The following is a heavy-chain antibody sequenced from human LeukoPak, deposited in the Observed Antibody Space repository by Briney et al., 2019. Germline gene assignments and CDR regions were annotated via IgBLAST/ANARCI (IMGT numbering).Heavy chain of an antibody. J-gene: IGHJ5*02. D-gene: IGHD3-3*01. Sequence: GASVKVSCKASGYTFTSYYMHWVRQAPGQGLEWMGIINPSGGSTSYAQKFQGRVTMTRDTSTSTVYMELSSLRSEDTAVYYCARASCVLRFLDWFDPWGQGTLVTVSS. CDR2: INPSGGST. CDR1: GYTFTSYY. CDR3: ARASCVLRFLDWFDP. V-gene: IGHV1-46*01.